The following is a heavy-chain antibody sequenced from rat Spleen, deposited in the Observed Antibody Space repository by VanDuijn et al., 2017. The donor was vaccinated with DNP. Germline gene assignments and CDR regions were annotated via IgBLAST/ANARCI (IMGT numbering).Heavy chain of an antibody. CDR2: IIYDGSST. V-gene: IGHV5-31*01. CDR1: GFIFSNYW. CDR3: AKGPNYGGYIDYLDY. Sequence: EVQLVESGGGPVQPGRSLKLSCVASGFIFSNYWMTWIRQAPKKGLEWVATIIYDGSSTYYRDSVKGRFTISRDNSKNTLYLQMSKLGSEDTAIYYCAKGPNYGGYIDYLDYWGQGVMVTVSS. D-gene: IGHD1-11*01. J-gene: IGHJ2*01.